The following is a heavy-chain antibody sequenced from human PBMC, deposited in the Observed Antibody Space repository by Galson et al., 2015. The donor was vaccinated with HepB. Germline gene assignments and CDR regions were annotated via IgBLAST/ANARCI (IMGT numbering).Heavy chain of an antibody. CDR3: ARLPRSNPGGV. Sequence: SLRLSCAASGFTFSSYSINWVRQAPGKGLEWVSSISFSSNYMYYADSVKGRFTISRDNAKNSLYLQMNSLRVEDTAVYYCARLPRSNPGGVWGKGTTVTVSS. CDR2: ISFSSNYM. D-gene: IGHD4-11*01. J-gene: IGHJ6*04. V-gene: IGHV3-21*01. CDR1: GFTFSSYS.